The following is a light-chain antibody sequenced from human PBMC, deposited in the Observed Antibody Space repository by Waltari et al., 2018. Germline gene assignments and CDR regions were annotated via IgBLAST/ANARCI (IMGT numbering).Light chain of an antibody. J-gene: IGKJ1*01. CDR3: QKYEALPAT. CDR2: GAS. V-gene: IGKV3-20*01. Sequence: EIVLTQSPGTLSLSPGETAPLSCRASQSVGRYLAWYQQKPGQAPRLLIYGASTRATGIPDRFSGSGSGTDFSLIISRLEPEDFAVYFCQKYEALPATFGQGTKVEIK. CDR1: QSVGRY.